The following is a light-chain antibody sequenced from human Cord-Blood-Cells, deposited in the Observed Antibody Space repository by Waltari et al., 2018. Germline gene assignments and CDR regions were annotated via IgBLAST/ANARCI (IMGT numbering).Light chain of an antibody. J-gene: IGKJ1*01. Sequence: AIRMTQSPSSFSASTGDRVTITCRASQGISSYLAWYQQKPGKAPKLLIYAASTWQSGVPSRFSDSRSGTDFTLTISCLQSEDFATYYCQQYYSYPRTFSQGTKVEIK. CDR1: QGISSY. V-gene: IGKV1-8*01. CDR3: QQYYSYPRT. CDR2: AAS.